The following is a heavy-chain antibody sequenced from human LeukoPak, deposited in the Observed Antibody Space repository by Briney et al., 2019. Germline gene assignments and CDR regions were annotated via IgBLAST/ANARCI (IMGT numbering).Heavy chain of an antibody. CDR1: GFTFSSYA. CDR2: ISGSGGST. V-gene: IGHV3-23*01. Sequence: GGSPRLSCAASGFTFSSYAMSWVRQAPGKGLEWVSAISGSGGSTYYADSVKGRFTISRDNSKNTLYLQMNSLRAEDTAVYYCAKDGHIVVVTASKGGQYYFDYWGQGTLVTVSS. D-gene: IGHD2-21*02. CDR3: AKDGHIVVVTASKGGQYYFDY. J-gene: IGHJ4*02.